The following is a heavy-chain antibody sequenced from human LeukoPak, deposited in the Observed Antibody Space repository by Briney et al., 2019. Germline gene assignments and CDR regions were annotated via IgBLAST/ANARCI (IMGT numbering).Heavy chain of an antibody. CDR1: GFTFSSYA. CDR2: IWSETTNK. V-gene: IGHV3-33*01. Sequence: GGSLRLSCAASGFTFSSYAMHWVRQAPGKGLEWVAVIWSETTNKYYADSVKGRFTISRDNSKNTLYLLMSSLRAEDTAMYYCARDRLTTVTAFHFDYWAQGTLVTVSS. D-gene: IGHD4-17*01. J-gene: IGHJ4*02. CDR3: ARDRLTTVTAFHFDY.